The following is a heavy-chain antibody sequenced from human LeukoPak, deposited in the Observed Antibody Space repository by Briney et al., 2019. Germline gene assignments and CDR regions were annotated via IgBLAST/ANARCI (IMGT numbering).Heavy chain of an antibody. D-gene: IGHD7-27*01. Sequence: SEPLSLPCTVSGASVTDYYWSWIRQSPGKGLEWISYIHHSGNSDYNPSLRSRVTTSLDTSKNQFSLNLISVTAADTAVYYCTRGHWGLQSWSQGTLVTVSS. CDR3: TRGHWGLQS. J-gene: IGHJ5*02. V-gene: IGHV4-59*02. CDR1: GASVTDYY. CDR2: IHHSGNS.